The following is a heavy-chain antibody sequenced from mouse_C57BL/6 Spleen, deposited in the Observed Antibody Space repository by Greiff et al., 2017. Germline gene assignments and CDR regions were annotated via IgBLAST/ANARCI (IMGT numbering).Heavy chain of an antibody. D-gene: IGHD1-1*01. CDR2: IDPSDSYT. Sequence: QVQLQQSGAELVKPGASVKLSCKASGYTFTSYWMQWVKQRPGQGLEWIGEIDPSDSYTNYNQKFKGKATLTVDTSSSTAYMQLSSLTSEDSAVYDCARRQPPHYYGSSGGYYFDYWGQGTTLTVSS. CDR3: ARRQPPHYYGSSGGYYFDY. V-gene: IGHV1-50*01. J-gene: IGHJ2*01. CDR1: GYTFTSYW.